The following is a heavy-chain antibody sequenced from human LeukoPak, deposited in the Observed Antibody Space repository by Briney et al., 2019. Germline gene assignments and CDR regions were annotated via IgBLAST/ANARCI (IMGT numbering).Heavy chain of an antibody. Sequence: GGSLRLSCAASGFTLNTYGMHWVRQAPGKGLEWVAFIRFDGSNKYYADSVKGRFTISRDNSKNTLYLQMKSLRPEDTAVYYCARGDGYCSSASCSGNWGQGTLVAVSS. CDR2: IRFDGSNK. J-gene: IGHJ4*02. V-gene: IGHV3-30*02. CDR3: ARGDGYCSSASCSGN. D-gene: IGHD2-2*03. CDR1: GFTLNTYG.